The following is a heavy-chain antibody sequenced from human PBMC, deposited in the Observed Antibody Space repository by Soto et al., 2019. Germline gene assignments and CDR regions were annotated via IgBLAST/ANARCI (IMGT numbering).Heavy chain of an antibody. CDR3: ARSPMWSGYYPDY. J-gene: IGHJ4*02. D-gene: IGHD3-3*01. CDR1: GGSVSSGSYY. CDR2: IYYSGST. V-gene: IGHV4-61*01. Sequence: PSETLSLTCTVSGGSVSSGSYYWSWIRQRPRKGLEWIGYIYYSGSTNYNPSLKSRVAISVDTSKNQFSLKLSSVTAADTAVYYCARSPMWSGYYPDYWGQGTLVTISS.